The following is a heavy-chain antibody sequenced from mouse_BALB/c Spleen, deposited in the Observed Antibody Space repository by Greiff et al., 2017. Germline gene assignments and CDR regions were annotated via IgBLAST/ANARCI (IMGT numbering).Heavy chain of an antibody. V-gene: IGHV3-8*02. CDR2: ISYSGST. D-gene: IGHD2-4*01. CDR1: GDSITSGY. Sequence: EVKLQESGPSLVKPSQTLSLTCSVTGDSITSGYWNWIRKFPGNKLEYMGYISYSGSTYYNPSLKSRISITRDTSKNQYYLQLNSVTTEDTATYYCARGLEDYDLAMDYWGQGTSVTVSS. J-gene: IGHJ4*01. CDR3: ARGLEDYDLAMDY.